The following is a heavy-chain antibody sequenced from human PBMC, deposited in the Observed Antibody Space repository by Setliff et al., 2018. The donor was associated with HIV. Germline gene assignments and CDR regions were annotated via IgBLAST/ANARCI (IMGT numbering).Heavy chain of an antibody. CDR1: GFNFGDYG. Sequence: GGSLRLSCAASGFNFGDYGIHWVRQAPGKGPEWVSGIIWNSGTTGYADSVKGRFTISRDYAKNSLFLQMNSLRAEDTAVYYCARWRWQQSEFDYWGQGTLVTVSS. CDR2: IIWNSGTT. J-gene: IGHJ4*02. V-gene: IGHV3-9*01. D-gene: IGHD3-3*01. CDR3: ARWRWQQSEFDY.